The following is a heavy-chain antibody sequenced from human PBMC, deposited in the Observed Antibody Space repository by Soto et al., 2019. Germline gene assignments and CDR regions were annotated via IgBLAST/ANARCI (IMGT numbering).Heavy chain of an antibody. Sequence: QVQLVQSGAEVKKPGASVKVSCKASGYTFTGYYMHWVRQAPGQGLEWMGWINPNSGGTNYAQKFQGGVTKPRETPISTAYRGVSRLRSDDTAVYYCARGFYSRGWGDPWGQGPLVTVPS. CDR2: INPNSGGT. CDR3: ARGFYSRGWGDP. J-gene: IGHJ5*02. V-gene: IGHV1-2*02. CDR1: GYTFTGYY. D-gene: IGHD6-19*01.